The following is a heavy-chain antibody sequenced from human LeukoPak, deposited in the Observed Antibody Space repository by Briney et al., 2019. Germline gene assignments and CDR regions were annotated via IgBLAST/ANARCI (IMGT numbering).Heavy chain of an antibody. J-gene: IGHJ1*01. V-gene: IGHV4-4*09. Sequence: SETLSLICTVSGDSVSSGYWSWIRQSPGKGLEWIGFIQDSGITDYNPSLKSRLYMSVDISKNQFSLNLRSVTAADTAVYYCAGRGHRYSRDWGQGILVSISS. CDR2: IQDSGIT. CDR1: GDSVSSGY. CDR3: AGRGHRYSRD. D-gene: IGHD2-15*01.